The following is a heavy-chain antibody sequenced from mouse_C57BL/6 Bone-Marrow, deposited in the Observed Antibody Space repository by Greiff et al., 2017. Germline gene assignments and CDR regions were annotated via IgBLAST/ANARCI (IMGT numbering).Heavy chain of an antibody. V-gene: IGHV1-9*01. CDR2: ILPGSGST. Sequence: QVQLKESGAELMKPGASVKLSCKATGYTFTGYWIEWVKQRPGHGLEWIGEILPGSGSTNYNEQFKGKVTFTADTSSNTAYMQLSSRTTEDPAIYTCSRDDYDGRYAMDYWGQGTSVTVSS. CDR3: SRDDYDGRYAMDY. D-gene: IGHD2-4*01. J-gene: IGHJ4*01. CDR1: GYTFTGYW.